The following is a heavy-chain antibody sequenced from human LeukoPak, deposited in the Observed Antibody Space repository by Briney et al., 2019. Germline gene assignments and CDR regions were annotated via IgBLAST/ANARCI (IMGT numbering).Heavy chain of an antibody. Sequence: GGSLRLSCAASGFTFSYYAMHWVRQAPGKGLEWVAFIRYDGSNKYYADSVKGRFTISRDNSKNTLFLQMDSLRGEDTAVYYCAKHGSGRLGYFDYWGQGTLVTVSS. CDR2: IRYDGSNK. J-gene: IGHJ4*02. D-gene: IGHD6-19*01. CDR1: GFTFSYYA. V-gene: IGHV3-30*02. CDR3: AKHGSGRLGYFDY.